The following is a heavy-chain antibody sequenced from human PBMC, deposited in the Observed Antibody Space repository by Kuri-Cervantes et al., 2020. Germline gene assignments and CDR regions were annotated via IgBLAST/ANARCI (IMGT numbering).Heavy chain of an antibody. D-gene: IGHD4-23*01. V-gene: IGHV3-74*01. CDR1: GFTFSGYW. Sequence: GGSLRLSCAASGFTFSGYWMHWFRQAPGEGLVWVSRIHSDGTSTNYADSVKGRFTISIDNAKNMLYLQMDSLRVEDTAVYYCARVWDYSGNPWYFDYWGRGTPVTVSS. CDR2: IHSDGTST. CDR3: ARVWDYSGNPWYFDY. J-gene: IGHJ4*02.